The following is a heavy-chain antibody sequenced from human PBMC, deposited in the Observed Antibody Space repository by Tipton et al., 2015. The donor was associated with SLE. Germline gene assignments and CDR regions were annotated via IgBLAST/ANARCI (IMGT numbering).Heavy chain of an antibody. CDR1: GGSISSYY. CDR2: IYTSGST. D-gene: IGHD2-15*01. CDR3: VRDPDSSAFDI. J-gene: IGHJ3*02. Sequence: TLSLTCTAPGGSISSYYLCWSRQPAGKGLEWIGRIYTSGSTNYNPPLKSRVTMSVDTSKNQFSLKLSSVTAADTAVYYCVRDPDSSAFDIWGQGTMVTVSS. V-gene: IGHV4-4*07.